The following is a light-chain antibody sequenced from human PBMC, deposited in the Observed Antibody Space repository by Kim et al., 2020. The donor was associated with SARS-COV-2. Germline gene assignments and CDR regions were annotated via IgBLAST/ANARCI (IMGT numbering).Light chain of an antibody. J-gene: IGLJ1*01. CDR3: SSFGGNDNFV. CDR1: SSDVGAYDY. V-gene: IGLV2-8*01. CDR2: EVN. Sequence: QSALTQPPSASGSPGQSVTISCTGTSSDVGAYDYVFWYQQHPGKAPKLLIFEVNKRLSGVPDRFSASKSGNTASLTVSGLQPEDEADYYCSSFGGNDNFVFGSGTKVTVL.